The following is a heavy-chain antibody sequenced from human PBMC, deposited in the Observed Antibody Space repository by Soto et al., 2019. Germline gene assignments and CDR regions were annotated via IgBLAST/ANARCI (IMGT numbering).Heavy chain of an antibody. CDR3: ARGIGAYDSESGSGDY. D-gene: IGHD5-12*01. J-gene: IGHJ4*02. CDR2: ISSSSSYI. CDR1: GFTFSSYS. V-gene: IGHV3-21*01. Sequence: EVQLVESGGGLVKPGGSLRLSCAASGFTFSSYSMNWVRQAPGKGLEWVSSISSSSSYIYYADSVKGRFTISRDNAKNSVDLKMSSRRAEDPAVYYCARGIGAYDSESGSGDYWGQGTLVTVSS.